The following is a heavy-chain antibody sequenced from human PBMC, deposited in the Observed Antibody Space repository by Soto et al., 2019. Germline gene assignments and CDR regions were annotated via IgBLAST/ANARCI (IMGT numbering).Heavy chain of an antibody. J-gene: IGHJ4*02. Sequence: ASVNVSCKASGYTFTSYGIIWVRQALGQGLEWMGWISAYNGNTNYAQKLQGRVTMTTDTSTSTAYMELRSLRSDDTAVYYCARDRGGYNSSYFDYWGQRTLVPVSS. D-gene: IGHD5-12*01. V-gene: IGHV1-18*01. CDR3: ARDRGGYNSSYFDY. CDR2: ISAYNGNT. CDR1: GYTFTSYG.